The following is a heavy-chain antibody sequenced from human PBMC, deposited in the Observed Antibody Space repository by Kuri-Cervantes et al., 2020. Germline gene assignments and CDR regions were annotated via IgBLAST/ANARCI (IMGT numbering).Heavy chain of an antibody. J-gene: IGHJ4*02. CDR3: ARDRDYGDYDY. CDR1: GGSISPYF. CDR2: IYYSGST. D-gene: IGHD4-17*01. V-gene: IGHV4-59*01. Sequence: SETLSLTCTVSGGSISPYFWSWVRQSPGKGLEWLGYIYYSGSTVYNPSFQSRLTISIDMSKNQVSLRLTSVTAADTAVYYCARDRDYGDYDYWGQGTLVTVSS.